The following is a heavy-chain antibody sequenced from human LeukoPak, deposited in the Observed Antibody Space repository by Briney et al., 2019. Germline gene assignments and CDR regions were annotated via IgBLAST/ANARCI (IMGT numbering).Heavy chain of an antibody. Sequence: GGSLRLSCAASGFTFSSYAMSWVRQAPGKGLEWVSAISGSGGSTYYADSVKGRFTISRDNSKSTLYLQMNSLRAEDTAVYYCAKDSLSSPLNYYDSSGYTYWGQGTLVTVSS. D-gene: IGHD3-22*01. J-gene: IGHJ4*02. CDR3: AKDSLSSPLNYYDSSGYTY. CDR2: ISGSGGST. V-gene: IGHV3-23*01. CDR1: GFTFSSYA.